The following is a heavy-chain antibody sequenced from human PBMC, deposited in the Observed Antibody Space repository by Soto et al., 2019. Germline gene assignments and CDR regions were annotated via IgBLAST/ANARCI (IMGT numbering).Heavy chain of an antibody. CDR3: AREGYSYGYFYYGMDA. J-gene: IGHJ6*02. CDR2: ISAYNGNT. D-gene: IGHD5-18*01. CDR1: GYTFTSYG. Sequence: GASVKVSCKASGYTFTSYGISWVRQAPGQGLEWMGWISAYNGNTNYAQKLQGRVTMTTDTSTSTAYMELRSLRSDDTAVYYCAREGYSYGYFYYGMDAWGQGTTVTVSS. V-gene: IGHV1-18*01.